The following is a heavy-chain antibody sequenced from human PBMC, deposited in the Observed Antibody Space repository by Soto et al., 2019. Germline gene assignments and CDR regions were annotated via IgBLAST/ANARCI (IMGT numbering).Heavy chain of an antibody. J-gene: IGHJ5*02. CDR3: ARVRPGIAAAGTDWFDP. CDR2: ISAYNGNT. Sequence: QVQLVQSGAEVKKPGASVKVSCKASGYTFTSYGISWVRQAPGQGLEWMGWISAYNGNTNYAQKLQGRVTMTTDTSTSTAYMELRSLRSDDTTVYYCARVRPGIAAAGTDWFDPWGQGTLVTVSS. V-gene: IGHV1-18*04. D-gene: IGHD6-13*01. CDR1: GYTFTSYG.